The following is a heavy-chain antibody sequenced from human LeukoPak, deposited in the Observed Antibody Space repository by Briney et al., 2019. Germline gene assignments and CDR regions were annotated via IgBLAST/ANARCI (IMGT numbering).Heavy chain of an antibody. V-gene: IGHV1-46*01. D-gene: IGHD3-22*01. J-gene: IGHJ2*01. CDR3: ARVVTMTPPNWYFDL. Sequence: GASVKVSCKASGYTFTSYYMHWVRQAPGQGLEWMGIINPSGGSTSYAQKFQGRVTMTGDTSTSTVYMELSSLRSEDTAVYYCARVVTMTPPNWYFDLWGRGTLVTVSS. CDR1: GYTFTSYY. CDR2: INPSGGST.